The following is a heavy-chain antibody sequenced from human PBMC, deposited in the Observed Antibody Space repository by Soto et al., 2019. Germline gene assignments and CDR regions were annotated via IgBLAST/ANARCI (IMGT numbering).Heavy chain of an antibody. V-gene: IGHV3-11*05. D-gene: IGHD3-22*01. J-gene: IGHJ4*02. CDR1: GFTFSDYY. Sequence: GGSLRLSCAASGFTFSDYYMSWIRQAPGKGLEWVSYISSSSSYTNYADSVKGRFTISRDNAKNSLYLQMNSLRAEDTAVYYCARDRQIYYDSSGYYHDYWGQGTLVTVSS. CDR2: ISSSSSYT. CDR3: ARDRQIYYDSSGYYHDY.